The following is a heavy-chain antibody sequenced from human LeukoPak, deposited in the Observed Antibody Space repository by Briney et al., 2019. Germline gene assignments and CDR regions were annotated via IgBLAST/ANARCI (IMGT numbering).Heavy chain of an antibody. D-gene: IGHD7-27*01. CDR3: ARRHWGPIDY. Sequence: SSETLSLTCTVSGGSISSYYWSWIRQPPGKGLEWIGYIYYSGSTNYNPSLKSRVTISVDTSKNQFSLELSSVTAADTAVYYCARRHWGPIDYRGQGTLVTVSS. V-gene: IGHV4-59*08. CDR1: GGSISSYY. CDR2: IYYSGST. J-gene: IGHJ4*02.